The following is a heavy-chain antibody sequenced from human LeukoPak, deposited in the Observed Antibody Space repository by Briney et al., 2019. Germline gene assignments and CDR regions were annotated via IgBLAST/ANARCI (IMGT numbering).Heavy chain of an antibody. V-gene: IGHV4-34*01. D-gene: IGHD6-19*01. Sequence: PSETLSLTCAVYGGSFSGYYWSWIRQPPGKGLEWIGEINHSGSTNYNPSLKSRVTISVDTSKNQFSLKLSSVTAADTAVYYCARGRSSGWRRYFDYWGQGTLVTVSS. CDR2: INHSGST. J-gene: IGHJ4*02. CDR1: GGSFSGYY. CDR3: ARGRSSGWRRYFDY.